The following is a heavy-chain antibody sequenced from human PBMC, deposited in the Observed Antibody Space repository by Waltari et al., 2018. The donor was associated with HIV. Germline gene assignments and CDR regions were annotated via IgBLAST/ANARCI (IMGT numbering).Heavy chain of an antibody. CDR2: ISSSSSTI. Sequence: EVQLVESGGGLVQPGGSLRLSCAVSGFTFSSYSMTWVRQAPGKGLEWVSYISSSSSTIYYADSVKGRFTISRDNAKNSLYLQMNSLRAEDTAVYYCARDRGYSSTHYGMDVWGQGTTVTVSS. V-gene: IGHV3-48*01. D-gene: IGHD6-13*01. CDR1: GFTFSSYS. J-gene: IGHJ6*02. CDR3: ARDRGYSSTHYGMDV.